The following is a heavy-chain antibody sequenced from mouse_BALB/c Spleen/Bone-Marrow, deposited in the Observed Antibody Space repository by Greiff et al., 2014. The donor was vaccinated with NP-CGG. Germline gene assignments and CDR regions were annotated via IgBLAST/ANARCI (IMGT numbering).Heavy chain of an antibody. J-gene: IGHJ4*01. CDR2: IWGDGST. V-gene: IGHV2-6-7*01. Sequence: QVQLKDSGPGLVAPSRSLSITCTVSGFSLTGYAVNWVRQPPGKGLEWLGMIWGDGSTDYNSALKSRLSISKDDSKSQVFLKMDSLQTDDTARYYCARDGYDYAMDYWGQGTSVTVSS. CDR3: ARDGYDYAMDY. D-gene: IGHD2-2*01. CDR1: GFSLTGYA.